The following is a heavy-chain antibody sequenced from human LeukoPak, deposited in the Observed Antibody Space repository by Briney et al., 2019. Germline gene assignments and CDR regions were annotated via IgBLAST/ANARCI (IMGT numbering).Heavy chain of an antibody. J-gene: IGHJ4*02. D-gene: IGHD6-13*01. CDR1: GFTFSSYA. V-gene: IGHV3-23*01. Sequence: GGSLRLSCAASGFTFSSYAMSWVRQAPGKGLEWVSAISGSGGSTYYADSVKGRFTISRDNSKNTLYLQMNSLRAEDTAVYYCAKVTTFYSSSWDYFNYWGQGTLVTVSS. CDR3: AKVTTFYSSSWDYFNY. CDR2: ISGSGGST.